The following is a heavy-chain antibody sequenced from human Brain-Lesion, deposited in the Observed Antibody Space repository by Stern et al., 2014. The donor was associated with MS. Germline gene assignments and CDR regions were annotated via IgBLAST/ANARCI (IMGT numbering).Heavy chain of an antibody. D-gene: IGHD1-26*01. Sequence: VQLVESGPGLVKPSQTLSLTCTVSCDSINSGGHYWSWIRQRPGKGLEWIGYIYNSGATFYSPSLKGRVTISLDTSKNQFSLTLSSVTAADTAIYYCASRWSGTYYGQNWFDPWGQGILVTVSS. CDR2: IYNSGAT. CDR3: ASRWSGTYYGQNWFDP. CDR1: CDSINSGGHY. J-gene: IGHJ5*02. V-gene: IGHV4-31*03.